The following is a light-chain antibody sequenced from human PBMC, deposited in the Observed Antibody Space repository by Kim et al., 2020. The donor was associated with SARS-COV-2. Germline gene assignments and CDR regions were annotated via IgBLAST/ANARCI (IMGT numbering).Light chain of an antibody. CDR3: QQYAASHT. V-gene: IGKV3-20*01. CDR1: QSVGSNS. CDR2: SAS. J-gene: IGKJ2*01. Sequence: EIVLTQSPGALSLSPGERATISCRASQSVGSNSFAWYQQRPGQAPRLLIYSASSRATGIPDRFSGSGSGTDFTLTVSRLEPEDSAVYYCQQYAASHTFGQGTKLEI.